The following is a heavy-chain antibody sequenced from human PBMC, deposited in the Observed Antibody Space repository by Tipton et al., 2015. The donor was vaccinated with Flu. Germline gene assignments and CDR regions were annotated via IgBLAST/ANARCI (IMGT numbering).Heavy chain of an antibody. D-gene: IGHD4-23*01. Sequence: TPSLTCTISGGSFSAYYWSWIRQSPGKGLEWIGEVNHSGGTNYNPSLKGRVTISLDTSKNHFSLELSSVTAADTAVYYCAGTMLVTPDAFDVWGQGTMVTVSS. CDR2: VNHSGGT. V-gene: IGHV4-34*01. CDR3: AGTMLVTPDAFDV. J-gene: IGHJ3*01. CDR1: GGSFSAYY.